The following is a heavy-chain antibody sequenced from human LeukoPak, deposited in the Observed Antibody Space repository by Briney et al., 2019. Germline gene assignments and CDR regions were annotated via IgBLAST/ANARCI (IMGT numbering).Heavy chain of an antibody. V-gene: IGHV3-9*01. CDR1: GFTFDDYA. Sequence: TGGSLRLSCAASGFTFDDYAMHWVRQAPGKGLEWVSGISWNSGSIGYADSVKGRFTISRDNAKNSLYLQMNSLRAEDTALYYCPKGRMTTLDYWGQGTLVTVSS. J-gene: IGHJ4*02. CDR3: PKGRMTTLDY. D-gene: IGHD3-16*01. CDR2: ISWNSGSI.